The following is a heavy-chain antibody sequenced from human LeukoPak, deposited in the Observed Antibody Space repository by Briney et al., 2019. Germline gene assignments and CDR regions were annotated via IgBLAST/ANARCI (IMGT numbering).Heavy chain of an antibody. J-gene: IGHJ5*02. V-gene: IGHV1-18*01. D-gene: IGHD2-2*01. CDR2: ISAYNGNT. Sequence: ASVKVSCKASGYTFTSYGISWVRQAPGQGLEWMGWISAYNGNTNYAQKLQGRVTMTTDTSTSTAYMELRSLRSDDTGVYYCARSQLVVPAAINWFDPWGQGTLVTVSS. CDR3: ARSQLVVPAAINWFDP. CDR1: GYTFTSYG.